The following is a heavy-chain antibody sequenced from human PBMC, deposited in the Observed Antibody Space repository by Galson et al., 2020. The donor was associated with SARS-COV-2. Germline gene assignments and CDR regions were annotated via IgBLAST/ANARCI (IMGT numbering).Heavy chain of an antibody. CDR3: ARDGGGWYVC. CDR1: GFTFSSYA. Sequence: TGGSLRLSCAASGFTFSSYAMHWVRQAPGKGLEWVAVISYDGSNKYYADSVKGRFTISRDNSKNTLYLQMNSLRAEDTAVYYCARDGGGWYVCWGQGTLVTVSS. D-gene: IGHD3-16*01. CDR2: ISYDGSNK. V-gene: IGHV3-30-3*01. J-gene: IGHJ5*01.